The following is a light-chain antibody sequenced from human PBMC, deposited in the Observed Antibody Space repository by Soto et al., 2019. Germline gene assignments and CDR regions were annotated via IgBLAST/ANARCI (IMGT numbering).Light chain of an antibody. Sequence: QSALTQSASVSGSPGQSITISCTGTSSDVGGYNYVSWYQQHPGKAPKLMIYDVSNWPSGVSNRFSGSKSGNTASLTISGLQAEDEADYYCSSYTSSSTRVFGGGTKLTVL. CDR1: SSDVGGYNY. CDR3: SSYTSSSTRV. CDR2: DVS. J-gene: IGLJ2*01. V-gene: IGLV2-14*01.